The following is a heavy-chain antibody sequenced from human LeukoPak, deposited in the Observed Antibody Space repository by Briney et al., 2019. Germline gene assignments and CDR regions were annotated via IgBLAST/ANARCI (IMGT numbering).Heavy chain of an antibody. CDR3: AGEYCSGGTCRQGFDY. V-gene: IGHV1-2*02. J-gene: IGHJ4*02. CDR2: INPNSGDT. Sequence: GASVTVSFTTSGYTFTDYYMHWVRQAPGQGLAWMGWINPNSGDTNHSQNFQGRVTLTRDTSISTAYIELTSLRSDDSAVYYCAGEYCSGGTCRQGFDYWGQGTLVTVSS. CDR1: GYTFTDYY. D-gene: IGHD2-15*01.